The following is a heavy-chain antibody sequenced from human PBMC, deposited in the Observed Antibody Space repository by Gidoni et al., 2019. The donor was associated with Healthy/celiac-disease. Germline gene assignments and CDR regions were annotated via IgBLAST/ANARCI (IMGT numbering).Heavy chain of an antibody. Sequence: EVQLVASGGGLVQPGGSLKLSCVDSGLTSSGPAMPWVRQAPGKGLEWVGRIRSKANSYATAYAASVKGRFTISRDDSKNTAYLQMNSLKTEDTAVYYCTRHIWGSYRYDYWGQGTLVTVSS. CDR3: TRHIWGSYRYDY. D-gene: IGHD3-16*02. CDR2: IRSKANSYAT. J-gene: IGHJ4*02. V-gene: IGHV3-73*01. CDR1: GLTSSGPA.